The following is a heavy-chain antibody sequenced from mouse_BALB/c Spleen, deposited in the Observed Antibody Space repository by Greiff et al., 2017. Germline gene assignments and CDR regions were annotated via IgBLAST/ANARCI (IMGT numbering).Heavy chain of an antibody. CDR1: GYTFTSYW. Sequence: QVQLQQPGAELVKPGASVKLSCKASGYTFTSYWMHWVKQRPGQGLEWIGEINPSNGRTNYNEKFKSKATLTVDKSSSTAYMQLSSLTSEDSAVYYCASRDYYGSFDYWGQGTTLTVAA. V-gene: IGHV1S81*02. J-gene: IGHJ2*01. D-gene: IGHD1-1*01. CDR3: ASRDYYGSFDY. CDR2: INPSNGRT.